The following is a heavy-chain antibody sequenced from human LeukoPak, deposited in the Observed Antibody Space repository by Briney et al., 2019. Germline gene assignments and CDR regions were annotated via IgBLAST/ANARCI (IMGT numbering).Heavy chain of an antibody. CDR1: GFTFSSYS. V-gene: IGHV3-48*04. Sequence: GGSLRLSCAASGFTFSSYSMMWVRQAPGKGLEWVSYISSSSTTIHYADSVKGRFTISRDNAKNSLYLQMNSLRAEDTAVYYCARTFAYDSSGYPLGYWGQGTLVTVSS. CDR2: ISSSSTTI. CDR3: ARTFAYDSSGYPLGY. J-gene: IGHJ4*02. D-gene: IGHD3-22*01.